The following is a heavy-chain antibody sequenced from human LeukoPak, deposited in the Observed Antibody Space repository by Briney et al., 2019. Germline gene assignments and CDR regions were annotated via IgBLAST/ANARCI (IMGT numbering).Heavy chain of an antibody. CDR3: ARKVGATNYWYFDL. CDR1: GGSFSGYY. V-gene: IGHV4-34*01. CDR2: VNYGGRT. Sequence: SETLSLTCAVYGGSFSGYYWNWIRQPPGKGLEWIGEVNYGGRTNYTPSLKSRVTISVDTSKNQFSLKLSSVTAANTAVYYCARKVGATNYWYFDLWGRGTLVTVSS. D-gene: IGHD1-26*01. J-gene: IGHJ2*01.